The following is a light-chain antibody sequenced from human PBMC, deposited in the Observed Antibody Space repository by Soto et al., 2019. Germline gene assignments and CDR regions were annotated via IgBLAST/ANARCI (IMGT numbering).Light chain of an antibody. Sequence: EIVLTQSPATLSLSPGERATLSCRASQSISGYFAWYQQQAGQAPRLLIFDASKRATGIPARFSGSGSGTDFTLTISSLETEDFAVYYWQQRSDWPPLTFGGGTKVEIK. CDR3: QQRSDWPPLT. V-gene: IGKV3-11*01. CDR2: DAS. J-gene: IGKJ4*01. CDR1: QSISGY.